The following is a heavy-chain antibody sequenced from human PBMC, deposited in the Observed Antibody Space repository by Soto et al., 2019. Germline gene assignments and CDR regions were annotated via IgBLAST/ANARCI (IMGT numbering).Heavy chain of an antibody. CDR1: GFTFSSYE. CDR3: ARSSGPYRPFAS. CDR2: ISGLDNTL. D-gene: IGHD3-22*01. J-gene: IGHJ4*02. Sequence: EVLLVESGGGLVQPGGSLRLSCAASGFTFSSYEMNWVRQAPGKGLEWISHISGLDNTLYSAGSVKGRFTISSDNAKSSLYLQMNSLRAEDTAVYYCARSSGPYRPFASWGQGTLVTVSS. V-gene: IGHV3-48*03.